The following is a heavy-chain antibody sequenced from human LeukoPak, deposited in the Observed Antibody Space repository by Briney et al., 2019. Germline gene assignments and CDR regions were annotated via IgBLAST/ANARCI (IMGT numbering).Heavy chain of an antibody. V-gene: IGHV4-39*01. CDR2: IYYSGSA. Sequence: SETLSLTCTVSGGSISSNSYYWGWIRQPPGRGLEWIGAIYYSGSAYYNPSLKSRVTMSIDTSKNQFSLKLSSVTAADTAVYYCARGPYGSGFDYWGQGTLVTVSS. D-gene: IGHD3-10*01. CDR1: GGSISSNSYY. J-gene: IGHJ4*02. CDR3: ARGPYGSGFDY.